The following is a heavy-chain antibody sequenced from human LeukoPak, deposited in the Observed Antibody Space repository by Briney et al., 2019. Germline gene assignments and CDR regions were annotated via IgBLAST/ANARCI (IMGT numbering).Heavy chain of an antibody. D-gene: IGHD2-15*01. V-gene: IGHV3-30*18. J-gene: IGHJ4*02. CDR2: ISYDGSNK. Sequence: GGSLRLSCAASGFTFSSYGMHWVRQAPGKGLEWVAVISYDGSNKYYADSVKGRFTISRDNSKNTLYLQMNSLRAEDMAVYYCAQGAGYCSGGSCYSIDYWGQGTLVTVSS. CDR1: GFTFSSYG. CDR3: AQGAGYCSGGSCYSIDY.